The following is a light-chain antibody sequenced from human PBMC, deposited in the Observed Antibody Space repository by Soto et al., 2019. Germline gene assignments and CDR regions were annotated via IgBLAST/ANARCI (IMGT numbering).Light chain of an antibody. CDR3: QHYGSSRT. CDR2: GTS. Sequence: EIVLTQSPGTLSLSPGERATLSCRASQSLSSNYLAWYQQKSGQAPRLLLYGTSSRATGIPERFSGSGSGTDFTLTISRLEPEDFAVYYCQHYGSSRTFGQGTKVDI. V-gene: IGKV3-20*01. J-gene: IGKJ1*01. CDR1: QSLSSNY.